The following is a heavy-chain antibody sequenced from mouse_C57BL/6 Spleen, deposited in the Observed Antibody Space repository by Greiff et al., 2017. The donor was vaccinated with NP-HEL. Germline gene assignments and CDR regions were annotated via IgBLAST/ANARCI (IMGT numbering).Heavy chain of an antibody. D-gene: IGHD1-1*01. CDR3: ARDGGITTVVATGAMDY. V-gene: IGHV5-4*01. J-gene: IGHJ4*01. CDR2: ISDDGSYT. Sequence: EVQWVESGGGLVKPGGSLKLSCAASGFTFSSYAMSWVRQTPEKRLEWVATISDDGSYTYYPDNVKGRFTISRDNAKNNLYLQMSHLKSEDTAMYYCARDGGITTVVATGAMDYWGQGTSVTVSS. CDR1: GFTFSSYA.